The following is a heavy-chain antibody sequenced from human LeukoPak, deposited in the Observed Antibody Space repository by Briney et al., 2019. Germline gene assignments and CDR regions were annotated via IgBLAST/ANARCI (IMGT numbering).Heavy chain of an antibody. V-gene: IGHV4-39*07. CDR2: IYFSGST. Sequence: SETLPLTCTVSGGSIRTTSYYWGWIRQSPGSEPEWIGTIYFSGSTYYNPSLESRVTISVDTSNNQFSLKLNSVTAADTAVYYCARGGTFWDSWGQGTLVTVSS. J-gene: IGHJ4*02. CDR3: ARGGTFWDS. D-gene: IGHD3-3*01. CDR1: GGSIRTTSYY.